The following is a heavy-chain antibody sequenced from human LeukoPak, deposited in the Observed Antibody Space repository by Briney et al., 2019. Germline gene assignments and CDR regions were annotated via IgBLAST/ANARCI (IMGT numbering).Heavy chain of an antibody. CDR1: GFTFNDYA. Sequence: GGSLRLSCVASGFTFNDYAFHWVRQAPGKGLEWVSGISWNSGNIGYADSVKGRFTISRDNAKNSLYLQMNSLRTEDMALYHCAKDRYNSGWSPHMDVWGKGTTVTVSS. CDR2: ISWNSGNI. V-gene: IGHV3-9*03. D-gene: IGHD6-19*01. J-gene: IGHJ6*03. CDR3: AKDRYNSGWSPHMDV.